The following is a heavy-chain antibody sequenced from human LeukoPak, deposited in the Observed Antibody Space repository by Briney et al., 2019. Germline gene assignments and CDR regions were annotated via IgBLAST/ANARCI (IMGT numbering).Heavy chain of an antibody. CDR2: FDPEDGET. Sequence: ASVKVSCKVSGYTLTELSMHWVRQAPGKGLEWMGGFDPEDGETIYAQKFQGRVTMTEDTSTDTAYMELSSLRSEDTAVYYCATDSRVVIIRDDAFDVWGQGTMVTVSS. D-gene: IGHD3-3*01. J-gene: IGHJ3*01. V-gene: IGHV1-24*01. CDR1: GYTLTELS. CDR3: ATDSRVVIIRDDAFDV.